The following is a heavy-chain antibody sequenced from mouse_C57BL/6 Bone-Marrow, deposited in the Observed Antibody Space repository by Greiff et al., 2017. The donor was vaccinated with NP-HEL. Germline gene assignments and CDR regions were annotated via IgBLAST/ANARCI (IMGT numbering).Heavy chain of an antibody. D-gene: IGHD1-1*01. CDR3: ARKYGVMDY. CDR2: IDPSVSYT. Sequence: QVQLQQPGAELVMPGASVRLSCKASGYTFTSYWMHWVKQRPGQGLEWIGAIDPSVSYTNYNQKFLGKFTLTVYISSITAYMQLSSLTSEESAVYDCARKYGVMDYWGQGTSVTVSS. J-gene: IGHJ4*01. V-gene: IGHV1-69*01. CDR1: GYTFTSYW.